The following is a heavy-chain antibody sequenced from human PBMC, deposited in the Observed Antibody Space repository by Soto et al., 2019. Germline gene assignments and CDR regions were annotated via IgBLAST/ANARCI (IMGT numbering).Heavy chain of an antibody. Sequence: PWGSLRLSCAASGFTFGTTDMSWVRQAPGKGLEWVSTISGTGGNTYYADSVKGRSTISRDNSKNTVYLQMNSLRAEDTAVYYCVKAVYLLDFDYWGQGTLVTVSS. D-gene: IGHD1-20*01. CDR1: GFTFGTTD. CDR2: ISGTGGNT. J-gene: IGHJ4*02. CDR3: VKAVYLLDFDY. V-gene: IGHV3-23*01.